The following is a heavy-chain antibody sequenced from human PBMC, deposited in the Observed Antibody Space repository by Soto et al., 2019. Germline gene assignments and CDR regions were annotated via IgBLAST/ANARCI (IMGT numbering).Heavy chain of an antibody. V-gene: IGHV1-69*01. CDR2: IIPIFGTA. J-gene: IGHJ6*02. CDR3: AVTMVRGVSMFYYSYGMDV. CDR1: GGTFSSYA. Sequence: QVQLVQSGAEVKKPGSSVKVSCKASGGTFSSYAISWVRQAPGQGLEWMGGIIPIFGTANYAQKFQGRVTITADEPTSTAYMELSSLRSEDTAVYYCAVTMVRGVSMFYYSYGMDVWGQGTTVTVSS. D-gene: IGHD3-10*01.